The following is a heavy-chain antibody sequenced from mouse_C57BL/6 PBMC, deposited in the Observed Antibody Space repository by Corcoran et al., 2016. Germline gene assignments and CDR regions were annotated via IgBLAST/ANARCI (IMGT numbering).Heavy chain of an antibody. CDR2: IYPRDGST. Sequence: QVQLQKSGPELVKHGASVKLSCKASGYTFTSYDIKWVKQRPGQGLEWIGWIYPRDGSTKYNEKFKGKATLTVDTSSSTAYMELHSLTSEDAAVYFCARGWLLRIWYVDVWGTGTTVTVSS. J-gene: IGHJ1*03. D-gene: IGHD2-3*01. V-gene: IGHV1-85*01. CDR3: ARGWLLRIWYVDV. CDR1: GYTFTSYD.